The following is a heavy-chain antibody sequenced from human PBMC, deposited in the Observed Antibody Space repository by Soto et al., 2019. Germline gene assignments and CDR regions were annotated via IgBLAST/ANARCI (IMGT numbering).Heavy chain of an antibody. Sequence: TLSLTCTVSGGSISSGGYYWSWIRQHPGKGLEWIGYIYYSGSTYYNPSLKSRVTISVDTSKNQFSLKLSSVTAADTAVYYCARVLGYCSSTSCYNYYYYYMDVWGKGTTVTVSS. CDR1: GGSISSGGYY. V-gene: IGHV4-31*03. D-gene: IGHD2-2*02. CDR2: IYYSGST. J-gene: IGHJ6*03. CDR3: ARVLGYCSSTSCYNYYYYYMDV.